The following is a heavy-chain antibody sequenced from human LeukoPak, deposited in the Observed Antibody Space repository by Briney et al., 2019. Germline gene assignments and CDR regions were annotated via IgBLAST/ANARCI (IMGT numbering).Heavy chain of an antibody. CDR2: IIPILGIA. D-gene: IGHD3-3*01. J-gene: IGHJ4*02. CDR3: ADRESGSIVR. CDR1: GYTLTGYY. Sequence: SVKVSCKASGYTLTGYYMHWVRQAPGQGLEWMGRIIPILGIANYAQKFQGRVTITADKSTSTAYMELSSLRSEDTAVYYCADRESGSIVRWGQGTLVTVSS. V-gene: IGHV1-69*02.